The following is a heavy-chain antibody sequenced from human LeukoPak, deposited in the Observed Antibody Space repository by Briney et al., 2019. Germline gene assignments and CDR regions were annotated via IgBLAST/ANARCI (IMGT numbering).Heavy chain of an antibody. CDR3: ARESGSYYDY. CDR2: IYYSGST. V-gene: IGHV4-39*07. J-gene: IGHJ4*02. D-gene: IGHD1-26*01. Sequence: WFRQAPGKGLEWIGSIYYSGSTYYNPSLKSRVTISVDTSKNQFSLKLSSVTAADTAVYYCARESGSYYDYWGQGTLVTVSS.